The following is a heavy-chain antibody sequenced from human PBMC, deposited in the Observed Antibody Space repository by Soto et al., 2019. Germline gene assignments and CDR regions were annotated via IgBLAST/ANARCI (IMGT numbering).Heavy chain of an antibody. Sequence: PGESLKISCKGSGYNFAGYWIAWVRQMPGKGLELMGIIYPSDSDTRYRPSFQGQVTISADKSISSAYLQWSSLRASDTAMYYCARGGVSTRTFDYCGQGHPVTVSS. CDR1: GYNFAGYW. V-gene: IGHV5-51*01. J-gene: IGHJ4*02. D-gene: IGHD3-3*01. CDR2: IYPSDSDT. CDR3: ARGGVSTRTFDY.